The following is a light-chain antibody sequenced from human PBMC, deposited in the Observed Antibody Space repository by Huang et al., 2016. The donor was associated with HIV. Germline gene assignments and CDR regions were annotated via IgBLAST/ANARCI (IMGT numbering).Light chain of an antibody. Sequence: DIQMTQSPSSLSASVGDRVTITCRASQSISSYLNWYQQKPGEAPKLLIYAASTLQSCVPSRLSGSGAGTDFTLTISSLQPEDFATYYCQQSYSTPLTFGGGTKVEIK. CDR3: QQSYSTPLT. V-gene: IGKV1-39*01. CDR1: QSISSY. J-gene: IGKJ4*01. CDR2: AAS.